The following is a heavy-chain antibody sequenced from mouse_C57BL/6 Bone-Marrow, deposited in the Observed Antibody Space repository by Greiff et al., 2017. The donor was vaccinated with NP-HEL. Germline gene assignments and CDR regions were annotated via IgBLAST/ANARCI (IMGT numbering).Heavy chain of an antibody. V-gene: IGHV1-82*01. CDR2: IYPGDGDT. D-gene: IGHD1-1*01. CDR3: ARRLRSSFPFDY. J-gene: IGHJ2*01. CDR1: GYAFSSSW. Sequence: QVQLQQSGPELVKPGASVKISCKASGYAFSSSWMNWVKQRPGKGLEWIGRIYPGDGDTNYNGKFKGKATLTADKSSSTAYMQLSSLTSEDTAVYFCARRLRSSFPFDYWGQGTTLTVSS.